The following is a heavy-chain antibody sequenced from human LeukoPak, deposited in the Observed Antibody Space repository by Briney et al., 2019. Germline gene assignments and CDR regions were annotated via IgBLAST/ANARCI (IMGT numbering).Heavy chain of an antibody. CDR2: IRYDGSNK. CDR1: GLTFSSYG. Sequence: GGSLRLSCAASGLTFSSYGMHWVRQAPGKGLEWVAFIRYDGSNKYYADSVKGRFTISRDNSKNTLYLQMNSLRAEDTAVYYCATPGVVPAYGYFDYWGQGTLVTVSS. V-gene: IGHV3-30*02. CDR3: ATPGVVPAYGYFDY. D-gene: IGHD2-2*01. J-gene: IGHJ4*02.